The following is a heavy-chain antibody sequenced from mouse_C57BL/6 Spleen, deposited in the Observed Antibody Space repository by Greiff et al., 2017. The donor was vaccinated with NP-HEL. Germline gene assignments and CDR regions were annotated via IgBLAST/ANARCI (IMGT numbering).Heavy chain of an antibody. J-gene: IGHJ2*01. CDR2: IDPSDSYT. V-gene: IGHV1-69*01. D-gene: IGHD2-14*01. CDR3: ARLGGYRGFDY. CDR1: GYTFTSYW. Sequence: VQLQQPGAELVMPGASVKLSCKASGYTFTSYWMHWVKQRPGQGLEWIGEIDPSDSYTNYNQKFKGKSTLTVDKSSSTAYMQLSSLTSEDSAVYYCARLGGYRGFDYWGQGTTLTVSS.